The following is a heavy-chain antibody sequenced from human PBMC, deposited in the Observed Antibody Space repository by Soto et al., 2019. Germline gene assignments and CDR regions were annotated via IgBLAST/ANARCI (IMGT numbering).Heavy chain of an antibody. V-gene: IGHV3-48*01. Sequence: GGSLRLSCAASGFTFSSYSMNWVRQAPGKGLEWVSYISSSSSTIYYADSVRGRFTISRDNAKNSLYLQMNSLRAEDTAVYYCARGTLGYCSGGSCYSPYNSYYMDVWGKGTTVTVSS. CDR1: GFTFSSYS. J-gene: IGHJ6*03. D-gene: IGHD2-15*01. CDR2: ISSSSSTI. CDR3: ARGTLGYCSGGSCYSPYNSYYMDV.